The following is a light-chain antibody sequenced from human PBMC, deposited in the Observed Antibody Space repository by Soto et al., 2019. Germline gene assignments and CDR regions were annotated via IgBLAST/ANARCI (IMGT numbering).Light chain of an antibody. V-gene: IGKV3-11*01. Sequence: EVVMTQSPATLSVSPGERATLSCRASQSISSDLAWYQQKPGQGPRLLIYSASSRATGIPARFSGSGSGTDFTLTISSLEPEDFAVYYCQQRSDWPLTFGGGTKVDIK. CDR3: QQRSDWPLT. J-gene: IGKJ4*01. CDR2: SAS. CDR1: QSISSD.